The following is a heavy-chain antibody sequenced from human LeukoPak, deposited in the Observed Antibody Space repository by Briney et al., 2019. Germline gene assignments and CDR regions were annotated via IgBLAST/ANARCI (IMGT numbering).Heavy chain of an antibody. V-gene: IGHV4-39*01. Sequence: PSETLSLTCTVPGGSISSSSYYSDWIRQPPGKGMEWIGSIYYSGTTYYNPSLKSRVTISVDTSKNQFSLKLSSVTAADTAVYYCARRLVDSGRFDYWGQGTLVTVSS. CDR3: ARRLVDSGRFDY. CDR1: GGSISSSSYY. D-gene: IGHD6-19*01. J-gene: IGHJ4*02. CDR2: IYYSGTT.